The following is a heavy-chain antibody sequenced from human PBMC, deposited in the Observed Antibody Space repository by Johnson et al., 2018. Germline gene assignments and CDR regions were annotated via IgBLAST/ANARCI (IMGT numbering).Heavy chain of an antibody. V-gene: IGHV1-8*01. CDR3: ARDRHTGTRLRDSYYYGMDV. Sequence: QVQLVQSGAEVKKPGASVKVSCKASGYTFTSYDINWVRQATGQGLEWMGWMNPNSGNTGYAQKFQGRVTMTRNTSISTAYMELSSLRSEDTAGYYCARDRHTGTRLRDSYYYGMDVWGQGTTVTVSS. CDR2: MNPNSGNT. J-gene: IGHJ6*02. CDR1: GYTFTSYD. D-gene: IGHD4-17*01.